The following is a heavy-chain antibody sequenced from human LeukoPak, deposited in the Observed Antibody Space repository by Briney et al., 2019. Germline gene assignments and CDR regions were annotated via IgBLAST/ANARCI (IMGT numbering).Heavy chain of an antibody. CDR3: SSARWELHHFDI. D-gene: IGHD1-26*01. CDR1: VYTFTSYS. Sequence: SARVSCKASVYTFTSYSIGWVREAPGHGLEWMGWISAYNVNTNSAQRLQGRVTMTKDTSTSTAYMARRSLMSDDQALVYFSSARWELHHFDIWGQGTLVTVSS. J-gene: IGHJ4*02. V-gene: IGHV1-18*01. CDR2: ISAYNVNT.